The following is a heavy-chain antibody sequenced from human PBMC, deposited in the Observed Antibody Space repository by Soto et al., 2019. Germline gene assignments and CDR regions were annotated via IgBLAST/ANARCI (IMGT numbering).Heavy chain of an antibody. CDR3: VRGDDRVD. D-gene: IGHD1-1*01. Sequence: PGGSLRLSCVGSGFIFSSFTMTWVRQAPGMGLQYLASISKSSSLIYYADSVRGRFIISRDNSKDSVFLQMYSLRAEDTAMYYCVRGDDRVDWGQGTLVTV. J-gene: IGHJ4*02. CDR2: ISKSSSLI. V-gene: IGHV3-21*01. CDR1: GFIFSSFT.